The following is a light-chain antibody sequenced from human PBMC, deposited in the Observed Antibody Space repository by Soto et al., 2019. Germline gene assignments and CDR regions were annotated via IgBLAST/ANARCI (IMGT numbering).Light chain of an antibody. CDR3: QQYNNWPPIT. CDR2: LAS. CDR1: QAVNTR. Sequence: EIVLTQSPATLSSFPGDRVTLSCRASQAVNTRLAWYQHKPGQAPRLLIYLASNRAAGIPARFSGSGSGTEFTLTISSLQSEDFAVYYCQQYNNWPPITFGQGTRLEI. J-gene: IGKJ5*01. V-gene: IGKV3-15*01.